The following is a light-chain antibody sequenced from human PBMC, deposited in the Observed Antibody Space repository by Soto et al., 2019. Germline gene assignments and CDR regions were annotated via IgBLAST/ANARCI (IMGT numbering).Light chain of an antibody. J-gene: IGLJ1*01. Sequence: QSALTQPSSVSGSPGQSVSISCTGTSSDVGGSDYVSWFQHYAGKGPQLLIYDVTRRPSGVPDRFSGSKSGNTASLTISGLQVDDEADYDCRSYTSSRAYVFGIGTKVTVL. CDR1: SSDVGGSDY. CDR2: DVT. CDR3: RSYTSSRAYV. V-gene: IGLV2-11*01.